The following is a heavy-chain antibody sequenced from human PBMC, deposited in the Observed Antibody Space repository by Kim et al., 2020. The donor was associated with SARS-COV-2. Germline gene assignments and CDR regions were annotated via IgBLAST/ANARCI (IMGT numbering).Heavy chain of an antibody. V-gene: IGHV7-4-1*02. D-gene: IGHD3-10*01. CDR3: ARDPGGHGYFDY. Sequence: TYAQGCKGRLVFSLDTSVTTAYLQSSSRKAEDTAVYYCARDPGGHGYFDYWGQGTLVTVSS. J-gene: IGHJ4*02.